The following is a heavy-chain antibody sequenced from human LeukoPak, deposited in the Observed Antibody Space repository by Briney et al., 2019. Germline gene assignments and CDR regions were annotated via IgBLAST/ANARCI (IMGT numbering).Heavy chain of an antibody. D-gene: IGHD6-19*01. J-gene: IGHJ4*02. CDR3: AKLAGISGWYVYYFDY. CDR1: GFTFGTHA. V-gene: IGHV3-23*01. CDR2: MSGSGDTT. Sequence: PGGSLRLSCAASGFTFGTHAMTWVRQAPGKGLEWVSGMSGSGDTTYYADSVKGRFTISRDNSKNTLFLQMNSLRAEDTAVYCCAKLAGISGWYVYYFDYWGQGTLVTVS.